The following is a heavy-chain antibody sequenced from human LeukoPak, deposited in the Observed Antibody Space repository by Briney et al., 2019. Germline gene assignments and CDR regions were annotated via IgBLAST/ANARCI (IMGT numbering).Heavy chain of an antibody. CDR2: LYPSGTT. J-gene: IGHJ4*02. V-gene: IGHV4-4*07. CDR3: ARDRPLANYGDHHYYFDN. CDR1: DNSIKNYY. D-gene: IGHD4-17*01. Sequence: SETLSLTCTVSDNSIKNYYWSWMRQPAGRAREWCGSLYPSGTTNYSPSLKSRVTMSADTSKNQFTLSLTSVTAADPAVYYWARDRPLANYGDHHYYFDNWGQGILVTVSS.